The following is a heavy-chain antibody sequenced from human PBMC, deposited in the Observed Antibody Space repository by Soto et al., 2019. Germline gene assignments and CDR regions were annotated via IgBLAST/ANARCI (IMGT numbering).Heavy chain of an antibody. D-gene: IGHD3-10*01. Sequence: SQTLSLTCTVSGGSTSSYYWSWIRQPPGKGLEWIGYIYYSGSTNYNPSLKSRVTISVDTSKNQFSLKLSSVTAADTAVYYCARNLNCFGSGSYYKVAYYYYMDVWGKGTTVTVSS. CDR1: GGSTSSYY. V-gene: IGHV4-59*01. CDR3: ARNLNCFGSGSYYKVAYYYYMDV. J-gene: IGHJ6*03. CDR2: IYYSGST.